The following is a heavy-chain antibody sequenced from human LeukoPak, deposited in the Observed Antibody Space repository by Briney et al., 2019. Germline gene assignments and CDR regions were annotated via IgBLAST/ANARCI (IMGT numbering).Heavy chain of an antibody. Sequence: PGGSLRLSCAASGFTFSTYAMHWVRQAPGKGLEWVAVISYVGSNKYYADSVKGRFTISRDNSKNALYLQMNSLRAEDTAVYYCARDYCSGGSCYSIPGYWGQGTLVTVSS. D-gene: IGHD2-15*01. CDR2: ISYVGSNK. CDR3: ARDYCSGGSCYSIPGY. J-gene: IGHJ4*02. V-gene: IGHV3-30-3*01. CDR1: GFTFSTYA.